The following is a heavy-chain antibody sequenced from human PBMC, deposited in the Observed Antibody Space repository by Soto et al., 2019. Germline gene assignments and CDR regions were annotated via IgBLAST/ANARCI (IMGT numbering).Heavy chain of an antibody. CDR1: GNSFTTYW. CDR3: ARQGFTSGYDY. J-gene: IGHJ4*02. V-gene: IGHV5-51*01. CDR2: IYPGDSDT. D-gene: IGHD3-9*01. Sequence: GESLKISCQGSGNSFTTYWIAWVRQMPGKGLEWMGIIYPGDSDTRYSPSFQGQVTISADKSISTAYLQWSSLKASDTAMYYCARQGFTSGYDYWGQGTQVTGSS.